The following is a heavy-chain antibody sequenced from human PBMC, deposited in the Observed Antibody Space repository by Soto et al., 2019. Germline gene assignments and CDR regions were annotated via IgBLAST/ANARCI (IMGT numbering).Heavy chain of an antibody. Sequence: EVQLVESGGGLVKPGGSLRLSCAASGFTFSSYSKNWVRQAPGKGLEWVSSISSSSSYIYYADSVKGRFTISRDNAKNSLYLQMNSLRAEDTAVYYCARESSAGYSSGWYVPPDSWGQGTLVTVSS. V-gene: IGHV3-21*01. CDR3: ARESSAGYSSGWYVPPDS. J-gene: IGHJ5*01. CDR2: ISSSSSYI. CDR1: GFTFSSYS. D-gene: IGHD6-19*01.